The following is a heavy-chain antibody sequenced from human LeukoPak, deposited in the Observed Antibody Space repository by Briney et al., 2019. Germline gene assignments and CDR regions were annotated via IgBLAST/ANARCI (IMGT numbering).Heavy chain of an antibody. CDR2: ISSSGSTI. CDR3: ARLGDCSSTSCFYYYYYMDV. Sequence: SGGSLRLSCAASGFTFSDYYMSWIRQAPGKGLEWVSYISSSGSTIYYADSVKGRFTISRDNAKNPLYLQMDSLRAEDTAVYYCARLGDCSSTSCFYYYYYMDVWGKGTTVTVSS. J-gene: IGHJ6*03. D-gene: IGHD2-2*01. CDR1: GFTFSDYY. V-gene: IGHV3-11*04.